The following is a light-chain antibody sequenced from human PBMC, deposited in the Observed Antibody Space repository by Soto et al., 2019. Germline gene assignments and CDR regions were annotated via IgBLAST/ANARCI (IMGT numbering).Light chain of an antibody. V-gene: IGKV3D-15*01. CDR2: GAS. Sequence: ETMMTQSPDTLSVSLGERATLSCRASQSLRSSLAWYQQKPGQAPRLLIYGASNRATGIPDRFSGSGSGTEFTLTISSLQSEDFALYYCHQYNSWPPGTFGQGTKVDI. CDR3: HQYNSWPPGT. CDR1: QSLRSS. J-gene: IGKJ2*01.